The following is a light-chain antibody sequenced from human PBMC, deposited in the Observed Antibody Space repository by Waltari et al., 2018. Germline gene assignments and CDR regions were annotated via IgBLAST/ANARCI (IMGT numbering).Light chain of an antibody. CDR1: SSDIGSYEF. CDR2: DV. V-gene: IGLV2-14*03. Sequence: QSALTQPASVSGSPGQSITISCTGTSSDIGSYEFVSWYQQHPGKAPKLIIYDVFRPATISTRFSASKYGDTASLTISGLQAEDEADYYCSAYTTSSTLMFGGGTKLTVL. J-gene: IGLJ3*02. CDR3: SAYTTSSTLM.